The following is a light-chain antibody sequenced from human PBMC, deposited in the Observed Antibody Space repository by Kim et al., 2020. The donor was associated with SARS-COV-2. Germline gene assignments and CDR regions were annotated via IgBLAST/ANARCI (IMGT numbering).Light chain of an antibody. J-gene: IGLJ1*01. CDR2: KDS. Sequence: SYELTQPPSVSVSPGQTARITCSGDALPKQYAYWYQQKPGQAPVLVIYKDSERPSGITERFSGSSSGTTVTLTISGVQAEDEADYYCQSADSSGTSYVFGTGTKVTVL. CDR1: ALPKQY. CDR3: QSADSSGTSYV. V-gene: IGLV3-25*03.